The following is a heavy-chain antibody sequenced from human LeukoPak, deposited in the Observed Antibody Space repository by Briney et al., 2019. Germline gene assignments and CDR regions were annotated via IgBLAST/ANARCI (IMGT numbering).Heavy chain of an antibody. Sequence: PSETLSLTCAVYGGSFSGYYWSWIRQPPGKGLEWIGEINHSGSTNYNPSLKSRVTISVDTSKNQFSLKLSSVTAADTAVYYCARGPYGDYRRPWDYWGQGTLVTVSS. CDR2: INHSGST. CDR3: ARGPYGDYRRPWDY. D-gene: IGHD4-17*01. CDR1: GGSFSGYY. J-gene: IGHJ4*02. V-gene: IGHV4-34*01.